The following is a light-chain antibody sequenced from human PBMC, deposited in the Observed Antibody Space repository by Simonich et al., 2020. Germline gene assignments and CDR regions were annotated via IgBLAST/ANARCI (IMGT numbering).Light chain of an antibody. V-gene: IGKV4-1*01. CDR1: QIVLYSSNNKNY. Sequence: DIVMTQSPDSLAVSLGERATINCKSSQIVLYSSNNKNYLAWYQQKPGQPPKLLIYWATTRESGVPDRLSGSGSGTDFTLTISSLQAEDVAVYYCQQYYSTPWTFGQGTKVEIK. CDR3: QQYYSTPWT. CDR2: WAT. J-gene: IGKJ1*01.